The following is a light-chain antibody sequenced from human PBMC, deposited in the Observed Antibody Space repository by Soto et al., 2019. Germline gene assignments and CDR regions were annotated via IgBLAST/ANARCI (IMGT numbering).Light chain of an antibody. J-gene: IGKJ4*01. CDR2: AAS. Sequence: IQLTQSPSSLSASVGDRVTITCRASQGISSYLAWYQQKPGKAPRLLIYAASSLESGVPSRFSGGGSGTEFTLTINNLQPDDFAVYYCQQSLRTPLTFGGGTRVEIK. CDR1: QGISSY. CDR3: QQSLRTPLT. V-gene: IGKV1-39*01.